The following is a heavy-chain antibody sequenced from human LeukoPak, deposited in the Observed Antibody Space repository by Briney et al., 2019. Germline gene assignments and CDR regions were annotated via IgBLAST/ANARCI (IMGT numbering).Heavy chain of an antibody. CDR3: ARRAAAGSAYDF. CDR2: ISSTSTYT. D-gene: IGHD6-13*01. CDR1: GFTFSDYY. J-gene: IGHJ4*02. V-gene: IGHV3-11*06. Sequence: GGSLRLSCAASGFTFSDYYMSWIRQAPGKGLEWVSYISSTSTYTNYADSVKGRFTISRDNAKNSLYLQMNSLRAEDTAVYYCARRAAAGSAYDFWGQGTLVTVSS.